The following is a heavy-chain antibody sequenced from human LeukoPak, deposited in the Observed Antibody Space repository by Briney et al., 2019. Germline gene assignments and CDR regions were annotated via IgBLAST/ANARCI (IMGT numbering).Heavy chain of an antibody. J-gene: IGHJ6*03. Sequence: GGSLRLSCAASGFTFSDYYMSWVRQAPGKGLEWVAVISYDGSNKYYADSVKGRFTISRDNSKNTLYLQMNSLRAEDTAVYYCARGYLYYMDVWGKGTTVTVSS. CDR3: ARGYLYYMDV. V-gene: IGHV3-30*03. CDR1: GFTFSDYY. D-gene: IGHD5-18*01. CDR2: ISYDGSNK.